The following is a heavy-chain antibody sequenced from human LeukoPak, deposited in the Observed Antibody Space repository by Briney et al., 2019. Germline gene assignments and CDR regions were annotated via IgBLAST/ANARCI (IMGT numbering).Heavy chain of an antibody. CDR2: IHTSGST. J-gene: IGHJ4*02. CDR3: ARQLGYCSSTSCYADKVDY. D-gene: IGHD2-2*01. CDR1: GDSISSSY. V-gene: IGHV4-4*07. Sequence: SETLSLTCTVSGDSISSSYWGWIRQPAGKGLEWIGRIHTSGSTYYSPSLKSRVTMSVDTSTNQFSLKLSSVTAADTAVYYCARQLGYCSSTSCYADKVDYWGQGTLVTVSS.